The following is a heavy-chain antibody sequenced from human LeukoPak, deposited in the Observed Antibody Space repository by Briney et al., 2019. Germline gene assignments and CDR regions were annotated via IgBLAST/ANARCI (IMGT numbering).Heavy chain of an antibody. CDR3: ARWGYGDYGLYYFDY. CDR1: GASISPYY. CDR2: IYYSGST. V-gene: IGHV4-59*01. J-gene: IGHJ4*02. D-gene: IGHD4-17*01. Sequence: SETLSLTCTVSGASISPYYWSWIRQPPGKGLEWIGYIYYSGSTNYNPSLKSRVTISVDTSKNQFSLKLSSVTAADTAVYYCARWGYGDYGLYYFDYWGQGTLVTVSS.